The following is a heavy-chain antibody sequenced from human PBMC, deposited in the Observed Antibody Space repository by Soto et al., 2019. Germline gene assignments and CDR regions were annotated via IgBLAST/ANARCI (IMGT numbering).Heavy chain of an antibody. J-gene: IGHJ4*02. V-gene: IGHV4-30-4*01. Sequence: QVQLQESGPGLVKPSQTLSLTCTVPGASIRSDDFYWSWIRQPPGKGLEWIGNIYHSGSTDYNPSLXSXXTISKETSKNQFSLKLGSVTAADTAVYYCARGSFFRGYFDSWGQGTLVTVSS. CDR1: GASIRSDDFY. CDR2: IYHSGST. CDR3: ARGSFFRGYFDS. D-gene: IGHD3-10*01.